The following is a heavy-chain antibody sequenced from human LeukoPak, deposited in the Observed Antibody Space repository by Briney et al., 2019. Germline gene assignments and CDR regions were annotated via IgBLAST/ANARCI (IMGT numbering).Heavy chain of an antibody. CDR1: GGSISSGGYY. J-gene: IGHJ4*02. CDR3: ARDQGAVAGSFDY. D-gene: IGHD6-19*01. CDR2: IYYSGST. Sequence: SETLSLTCTVSGGSISSGGYYWSWIRQHPGKGLEWIGYIYYSGSTNYNPSLKSRVTISVDTSKNQFSLKLISVTAADTAVYYCARDQGAVAGSFDYWGQGTLVTVSS. V-gene: IGHV4-61*08.